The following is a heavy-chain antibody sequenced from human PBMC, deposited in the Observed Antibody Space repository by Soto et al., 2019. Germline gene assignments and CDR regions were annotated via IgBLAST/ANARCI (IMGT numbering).Heavy chain of an antibody. CDR3: ARGRGYSGDDHYYYFDMDV. D-gene: IGHD5-12*01. V-gene: IGHV1-69*01. J-gene: IGHJ6*02. CDR1: GGTFNNYP. CDR2: SIPNFGTA. Sequence: QVQLVQSGAEVKKPGSSVKVSCKASGGTFNNYPITWVRQAPGEGLEWMGGSIPNFGTANYAQKFQGRVTISVDESTSTAYMERSSLGSEDTAVYYCARGRGYSGDDHYYYFDMDVWGQGTTVTVSS.